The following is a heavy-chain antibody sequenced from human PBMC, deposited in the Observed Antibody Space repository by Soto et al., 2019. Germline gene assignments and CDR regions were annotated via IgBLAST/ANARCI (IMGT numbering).Heavy chain of an antibody. Sequence: ASVKVSCKASGYTFTSYDISWVRQAPGQGLEWLGWINTYSDRTNYAQEFQGRVSMTTEKSTSTVYMELRSLRSGDTALYYCARGYTGRGYFDHWGQGSLVTVSS. CDR1: GYTFTSYD. J-gene: IGHJ4*02. CDR3: ARGYTGRGYFDH. CDR2: INTYSDRT. D-gene: IGHD2-8*02. V-gene: IGHV1-18*01.